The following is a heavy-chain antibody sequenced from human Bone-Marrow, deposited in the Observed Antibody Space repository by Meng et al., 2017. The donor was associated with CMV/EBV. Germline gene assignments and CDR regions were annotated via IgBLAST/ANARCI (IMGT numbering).Heavy chain of an antibody. V-gene: IGHV1-69*05. J-gene: IGHJ4*02. CDR3: ARVIPRDPYYFDY. CDR1: GGTFSSYA. CDR2: IIPIFGTA. Sequence: SVKVSCKASGGTFSSYAISWVRQAPGQGLEWMGGIIPIFGTANYAQKFQGRVTITTDESTSTAYMELSSLRSEDTAVYYCARVIPRDPYYFDYWDQGTLVTVSS.